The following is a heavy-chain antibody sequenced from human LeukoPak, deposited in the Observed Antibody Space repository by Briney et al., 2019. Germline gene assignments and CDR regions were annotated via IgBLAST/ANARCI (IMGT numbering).Heavy chain of an antibody. Sequence: ASVKVSCKASGGTFSSYTISWVRQAPGQRLEWMGWINAGNGNTKYSQKFQGGVTITRDTSASTAYMELSSLRSEDTAVYYCARGRSGVAVAAPFDYWGQGTLVTVSS. D-gene: IGHD6-19*01. J-gene: IGHJ4*02. V-gene: IGHV1-3*01. CDR1: GGTFSSYT. CDR3: ARGRSGVAVAAPFDY. CDR2: INAGNGNT.